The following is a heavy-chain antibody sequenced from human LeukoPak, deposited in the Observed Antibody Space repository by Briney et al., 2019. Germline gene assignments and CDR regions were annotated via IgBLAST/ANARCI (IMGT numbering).Heavy chain of an antibody. Sequence: GGSLRLSCTTSGFTFSNFGMHWVRQAPGKGLEWVAFILYNGNNKYYAESVKGRFTISRDNSKNTLYLQMSSLRAEDTAVYYCAKESPHYDYWGQGTLVTVSS. V-gene: IGHV3-30*02. CDR1: GFTFSNFG. CDR3: AKESPHYDY. CDR2: ILYNGNNK. J-gene: IGHJ4*02.